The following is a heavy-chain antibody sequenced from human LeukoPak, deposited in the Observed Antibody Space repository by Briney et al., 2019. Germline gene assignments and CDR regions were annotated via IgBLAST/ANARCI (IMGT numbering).Heavy chain of an antibody. V-gene: IGHV3-23*01. J-gene: IGHJ4*02. Sequence: GGSLRLSCAASGFTFSTYAMSWVRQAPGTGLEWVSVISGSGGSTYYTDSVKGRFTISRDNSESTLYLQMNSLRAEDTAVYYCAKRGAGGMVALDYWGQGTLVTVSS. CDR3: AKRGAGGMVALDY. CDR2: ISGSGGST. CDR1: GFTFSTYA. D-gene: IGHD3-10*01.